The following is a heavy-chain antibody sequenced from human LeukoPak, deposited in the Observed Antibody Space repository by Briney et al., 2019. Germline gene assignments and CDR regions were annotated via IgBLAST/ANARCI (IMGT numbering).Heavy chain of an antibody. CDR3: AKDESISITMVRGVFDY. CDR1: GFTFSNYG. V-gene: IGHV3-23*01. Sequence: PGGSLRLSCAASGFTFSNYGMSWVRQAPGKGLEWVSAISGGGDKTYYADSVKGRFTISRDNPKNTLYLQMNSLRGEDTAVYYCAKDESISITMVRGVFDYWGQGTLVTVSS. CDR2: ISGGGDKT. D-gene: IGHD3-10*01. J-gene: IGHJ4*02.